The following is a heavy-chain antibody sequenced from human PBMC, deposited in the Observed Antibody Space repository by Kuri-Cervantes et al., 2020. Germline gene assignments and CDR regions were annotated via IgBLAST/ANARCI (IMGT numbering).Heavy chain of an antibody. CDR2: IRSKAYGGTT. J-gene: IGHJ3*02. CDR1: GFTFDDYG. D-gene: IGHD4-17*01. V-gene: IGHV3-49*04. Sequence: GESLKISCAASGFTFDDYGMSWVRQAPGKGLEWVGFIRSKAYGGTTEYAASVKGRFTISRDDSKSIAYLQMNSLKTEDTAVYYCTTEGARAVTLADAFDIWGQGTMVTVSS. CDR3: TTEGARAVTLADAFDI.